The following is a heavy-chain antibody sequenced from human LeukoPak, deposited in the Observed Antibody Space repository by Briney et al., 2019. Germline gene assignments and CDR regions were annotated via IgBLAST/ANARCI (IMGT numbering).Heavy chain of an antibody. Sequence: GGSLRLSCAASGFTFSSYAMSWIRQAPGKGLEWVSAISGSGGSTYYADSVKGRFTISRDNSKSTLYLQMNSLRAEDTAVYYCAKDTGGYSYDYFDYWGQGTLVTVSS. D-gene: IGHD5-18*01. V-gene: IGHV3-23*01. CDR2: ISGSGGST. CDR1: GFTFSSYA. CDR3: AKDTGGYSYDYFDY. J-gene: IGHJ4*02.